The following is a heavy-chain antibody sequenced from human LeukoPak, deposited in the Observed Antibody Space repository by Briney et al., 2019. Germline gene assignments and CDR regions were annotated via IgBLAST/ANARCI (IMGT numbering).Heavy chain of an antibody. J-gene: IGHJ4*02. D-gene: IGHD3-10*01. Sequence: SETLSLTCAVSGGSISSTNWWSWLRQPPGKGLEWIGEIYHSGSTNYNPSLKSRVTISADKSKNQFSLKLTYVTAADTAVYYCARDRVGVRAFDYWGQGTLVTVSS. V-gene: IGHV4-4*02. CDR3: ARDRVGVRAFDY. CDR2: IYHSGST. CDR1: GGSISSTNW.